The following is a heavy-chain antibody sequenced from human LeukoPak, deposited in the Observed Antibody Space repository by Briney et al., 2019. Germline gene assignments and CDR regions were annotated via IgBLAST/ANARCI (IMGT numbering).Heavy chain of an antibody. CDR1: GYTFTGYF. Sequence: ASVKVSCKASGYTFTGYFIHWVRQAPGQGLEWMGWINPSTGGTNYAQRFQGRVTMTRDTSVSTAYMDLYSLRPDDTAVYYCARAQWLADPGDYWGQGTLVTVSS. V-gene: IGHV1-2*02. J-gene: IGHJ4*02. D-gene: IGHD6-19*01. CDR3: ARAQWLADPGDY. CDR2: INPSTGGT.